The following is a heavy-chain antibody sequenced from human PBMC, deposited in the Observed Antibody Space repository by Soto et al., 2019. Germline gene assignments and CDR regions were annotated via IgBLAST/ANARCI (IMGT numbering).Heavy chain of an antibody. D-gene: IGHD3-10*01. CDR3: ARDADRGVIISYFDY. CDR1: GFTFSSYA. J-gene: IGHJ4*02. CDR2: ISYDGSKK. V-gene: IGHV3-30-3*01. Sequence: QVQLVESGGGVVQPGRSLRLSCAASGFTFSSYAMHWVRQAPGKGLEWVAVISYDGSKKYYADSVKGRFTISRDNSKNTLYLQMNSLRAEDTAVYYCARDADRGVIISYFDYWGQGTLVTVSS.